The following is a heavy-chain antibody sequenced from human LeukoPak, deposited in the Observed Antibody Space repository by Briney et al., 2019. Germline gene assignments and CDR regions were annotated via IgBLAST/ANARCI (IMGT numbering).Heavy chain of an antibody. J-gene: IGHJ6*02. CDR3: AREEYYSDSSGLYYYGMDV. CDR2: IIPILGIA. CDR1: GDTFSFYA. Sequence: ASVKVSCTASGDTFSFYAISWVRQAPGQGLEWMGRIIPILGIANYAQKFQGRVTITADKSTSTAYMELSSLRSEDTAVYYCAREEYYSDSSGLYYYGMDVWGQGTTVTVSS. V-gene: IGHV1-69*04. D-gene: IGHD3-22*01.